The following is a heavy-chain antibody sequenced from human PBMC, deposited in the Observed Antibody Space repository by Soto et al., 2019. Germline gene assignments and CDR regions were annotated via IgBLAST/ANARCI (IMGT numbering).Heavy chain of an antibody. V-gene: IGHV3-33*01. D-gene: IGHD1-7*01. Sequence: QEQLVEPGGGVVKPGTSLRLSCAVPGGIFHGYGMHWVRQAPDKGLERVAMIRSDGSNEEYADSVKGRLTISRDNSKNALYLQMNTLGAEDTAVYYCARAGIGGTVFRGYLDDWGRGTVVTVSS. CDR3: ARAGIGGTVFRGYLDD. J-gene: IGHJ4*02. CDR2: IRSDGSNE. CDR1: GGIFHGYG.